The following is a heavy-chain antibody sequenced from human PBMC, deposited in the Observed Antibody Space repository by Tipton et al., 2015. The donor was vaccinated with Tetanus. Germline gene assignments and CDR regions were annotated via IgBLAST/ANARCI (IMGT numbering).Heavy chain of an antibody. J-gene: IGHJ4*02. D-gene: IGHD5-12*01. Sequence: TLSLTCTVSGGSISSYYCSWVRQPPGKGLEWIGSIYNGGGTNYNPSLKSRVTMTLDTSKNQFSLKLSSVTAADSAVYYCGRHDPYDAFNYWSQGTLVSVSS. CDR2: IYNGGGT. CDR3: GRHDPYDAFNY. V-gene: IGHV4-59*08. CDR1: GGSISSYY.